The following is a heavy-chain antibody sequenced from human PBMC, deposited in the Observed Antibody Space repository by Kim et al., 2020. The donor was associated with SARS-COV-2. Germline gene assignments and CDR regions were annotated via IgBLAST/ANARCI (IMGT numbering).Heavy chain of an antibody. CDR3: TTDFVLGIAAAGAAFDI. D-gene: IGHD6-13*01. Sequence: VKGRFTISRDDSKNTLYLQMNSLKTEDTAVYYCTTDFVLGIAAAGAAFDIWGQGTMVTVSS. V-gene: IGHV3-15*01. J-gene: IGHJ3*02.